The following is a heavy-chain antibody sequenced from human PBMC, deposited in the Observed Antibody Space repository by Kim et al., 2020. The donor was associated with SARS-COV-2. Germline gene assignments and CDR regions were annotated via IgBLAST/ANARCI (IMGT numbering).Heavy chain of an antibody. CDR1: GFTFTNYA. Sequence: GGSLRLSCAASGFTFTNYAMNWVRQAPGKGLEWVSVISGGGGSKYYADSVEGRFTISRDNSKNTVYLQMSSLRAEDTAVYYGAKEWRLTSLTSGGEVFDYWGQGTLVYVSS. CDR3: AKEWRLTSLTSGGEVFDY. CDR2: ISGGGGSK. J-gene: IGHJ4*02. D-gene: IGHD4-17*01. V-gene: IGHV3-23*01.